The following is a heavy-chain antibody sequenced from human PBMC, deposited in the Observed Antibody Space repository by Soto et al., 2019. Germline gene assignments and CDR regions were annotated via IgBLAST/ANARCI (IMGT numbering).Heavy chain of an antibody. J-gene: IGHJ6*02. V-gene: IGHV2-70*13. CDR2: IERDDDDK. CDR3: ARSIRGPRRFNGMDV. CDR1: GFSLTSPGMC. Sequence: SGPTLVNPTETLTLTCAFSGFSLTSPGMCVSWIRQSPGKALEWLALIERDDDDKYYSTSLKTRLTISKDTRKNQVVLTMANMEPADTATYYCARSIRGPRRFNGMDVWGQGTTVTVSS. D-gene: IGHD1-20*01.